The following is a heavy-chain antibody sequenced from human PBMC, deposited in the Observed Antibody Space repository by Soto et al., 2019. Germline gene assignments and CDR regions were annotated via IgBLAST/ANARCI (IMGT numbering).Heavy chain of an antibody. CDR1: GFTFSSYG. V-gene: IGHV3-30*18. CDR2: ISYDGSNK. J-gene: IGHJ4*02. Sequence: QVQLVESGGGVVQPGRSLRLSCAASGFTFSSYGMHWVRQAPGKGLERVAVISYDGSNKYYADSVKGRFTISRDNSKNTLYLQMNSLRAEDTAVYYCAKDPSGSYRSYWGQGTLVTVSS. CDR3: AKDPSGSYRSY. D-gene: IGHD1-26*01.